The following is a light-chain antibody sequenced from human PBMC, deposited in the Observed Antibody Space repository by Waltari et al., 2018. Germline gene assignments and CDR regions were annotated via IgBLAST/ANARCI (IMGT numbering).Light chain of an antibody. J-gene: IGLJ1*01. CDR1: SSDVGGYNF. CDR3: SSYTSSSITYV. Sequence: QSALTQPASVSGPPGQSITIPCPGTSSDVGGYNFVSWYQQHPGKAPKLMIYEVSNRPSGVSNRFSGSKSGNTASLTISGLQAEDEADYYCSSYTSSSITYVFGTGTKVTVL. CDR2: EVS. V-gene: IGLV2-14*01.